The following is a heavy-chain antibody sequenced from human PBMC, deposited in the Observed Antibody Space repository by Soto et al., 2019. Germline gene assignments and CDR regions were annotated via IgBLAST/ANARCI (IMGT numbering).Heavy chain of an antibody. CDR2: FDPEDGET. J-gene: IGHJ3*02. CDR1: GYTHTELS. CDR3: ATSEDPLAFDI. V-gene: IGHV1-24*01. Sequence: ASVQVSCKVSGYTHTELSMHWVRQAPGKGLEWMGGFDPEDGETIYAQKFQGRVTMTEDTSTDTAYMELSSLISEDTAVYYCATSEDPLAFDIWGQGTMVTVSS.